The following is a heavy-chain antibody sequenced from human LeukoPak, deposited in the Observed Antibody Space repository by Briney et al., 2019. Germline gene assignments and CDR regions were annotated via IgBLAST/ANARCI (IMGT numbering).Heavy chain of an antibody. J-gene: IGHJ6*03. D-gene: IGHD6-6*01. Sequence: GASVKVSCKASGYTFTSYDINWVRQATGQGLEWMGWMNPNSGNTGYAQKFQGRVTMTRNTSISTAYMELSSLRSEDTAVYYCARARRAAHPPFYYYYYMDVWGKGTTVTVSS. CDR1: GYTFTSYD. CDR3: ARARRAAHPPFYYYYYMDV. V-gene: IGHV1-8*01. CDR2: MNPNSGNT.